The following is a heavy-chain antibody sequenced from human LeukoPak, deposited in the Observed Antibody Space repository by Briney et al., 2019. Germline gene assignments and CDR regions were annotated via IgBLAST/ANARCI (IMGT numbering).Heavy chain of an antibody. CDR3: VRYKFHNYFDP. Sequence: SETLSLTCTVSGGSISSYYWSWIRQPPGKGLEWIGYIYYGENTNYNPSLKSRVTMSVDTSMNQFSLKLSSVTAADTAIYYCVRYKFHNYFDPWGQGTLVTVSS. J-gene: IGHJ5*02. CDR1: GGSISSYY. CDR2: IYYGENT. V-gene: IGHV4-59*01. D-gene: IGHD5-24*01.